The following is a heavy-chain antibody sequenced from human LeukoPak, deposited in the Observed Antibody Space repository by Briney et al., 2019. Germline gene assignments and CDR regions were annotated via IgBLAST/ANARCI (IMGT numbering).Heavy chain of an antibody. CDR2: SYYSRTS. Sequence: PSETMSLTCTVSGASFTSDCHYWVWLRQPPGRGLDWIRGSYYSRTSYSNPTIGSRVTISLATSNNPFPLRLISVTAADTAVYYCARQDCSVGICFTADCWGEGTLVTVPS. J-gene: IGHJ1*01. CDR1: GASFTSDCHY. D-gene: IGHD2-15*01. CDR3: ARQDCSVGICFTADC. V-gene: IGHV4-39*01.